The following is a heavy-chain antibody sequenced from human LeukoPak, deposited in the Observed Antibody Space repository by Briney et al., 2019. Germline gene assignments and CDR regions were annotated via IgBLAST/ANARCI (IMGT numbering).Heavy chain of an antibody. CDR2: ISGSGGST. D-gene: IGHD3-10*01. V-gene: IGHV3-23*01. Sequence: PGGSLRLSCAASGFTFSSYAMSWVRQAPGKGLEWVSTISGSGGSTYYADSVKGRFTISRDNTKNTLYLQMNSLRAEDTAVYYCARDITMVRGVMPYYYYGMDVWGQGTTVTVSS. CDR1: GFTFSSYA. CDR3: ARDITMVRGVMPYYYYGMDV. J-gene: IGHJ6*02.